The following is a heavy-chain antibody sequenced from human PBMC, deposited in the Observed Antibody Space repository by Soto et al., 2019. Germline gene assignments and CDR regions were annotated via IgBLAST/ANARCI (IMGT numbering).Heavy chain of an antibody. CDR1: GGSFSGYY. CDR3: ARFPFDRSSWTNPRYFDY. D-gene: IGHD6-13*01. V-gene: IGHV4-34*01. CDR2: INQSGFT. J-gene: IGHJ4*02. Sequence: SETLSLTCAVYGGSFSGYYWTWIRQPLGKGLEWIGEINQSGFTNYNPSLESRVTMSVDTSRNQFSLRLSSVTAADTAVYYCARFPFDRSSWTNPRYFDYWGQGTLVTVSS.